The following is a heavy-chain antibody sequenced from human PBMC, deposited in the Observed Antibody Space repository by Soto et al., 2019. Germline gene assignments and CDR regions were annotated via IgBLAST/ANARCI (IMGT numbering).Heavy chain of an antibody. J-gene: IGHJ4*02. CDR3: EVSTGF. CDR2: XSPENRNA. Sequence: XSVKVSCKTSGYTFTEYDLNWVRQAPGQGIXYMGWXSPENRNAGYXXQFRGRVXXNTDKSISTAYLELTNMTYEDTAVYYCEVSTGFWGQGTMVTV. CDR1: GYTFTEYD. D-gene: IGHD1-1*01. V-gene: IGHV1-8*01.